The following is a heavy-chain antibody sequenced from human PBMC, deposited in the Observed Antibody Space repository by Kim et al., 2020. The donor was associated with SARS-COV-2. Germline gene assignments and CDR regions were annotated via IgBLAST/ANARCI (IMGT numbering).Heavy chain of an antibody. Sequence: YYERSVEGRFTISGDHSRDTLYLHMNTLRAEDTAVYYCAQETYGDYEAFDYWGRGTLVTVSS. V-gene: IGHV3-23*01. J-gene: IGHJ4*02. CDR3: AQETYGDYEAFDY. D-gene: IGHD4-17*01.